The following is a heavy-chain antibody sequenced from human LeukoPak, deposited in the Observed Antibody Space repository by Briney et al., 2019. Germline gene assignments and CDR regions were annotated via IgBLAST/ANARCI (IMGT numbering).Heavy chain of an antibody. CDR1: GGSISSYY. D-gene: IGHD3-9*01. J-gene: IGHJ3*02. Sequence: SETLSLTCTVAGGSISSYYWSWIRQPPGKGLEWVGYIYYSGSTNYNPSLKSRVTISVDTSKNQFSLKLSSVTAADTAVYYCARVSYYDILTGYWGAFDIWGQGTMVTVSS. V-gene: IGHV4-59*01. CDR3: ARVSYYDILTGYWGAFDI. CDR2: IYYSGST.